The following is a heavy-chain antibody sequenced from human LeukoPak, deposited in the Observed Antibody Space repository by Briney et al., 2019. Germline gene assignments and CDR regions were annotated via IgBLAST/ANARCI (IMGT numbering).Heavy chain of an antibody. D-gene: IGHD2-15*01. CDR2: ISSTGGTT. CDR1: GITFSSYG. V-gene: IGHV3-23*01. Sequence: GGSLRLSCAASGITFSSYGMSWVRQAPGKGLEWVSSISSTGGTTYYADSVKGRFTISRDNSKNTLYLQMNSLRAEDTAIYYCAKNGDRGAYCTGGTCCPYFYYYMDVWGKGTTVTI. CDR3: AKNGDRGAYCTGGTCCPYFYYYMDV. J-gene: IGHJ6*03.